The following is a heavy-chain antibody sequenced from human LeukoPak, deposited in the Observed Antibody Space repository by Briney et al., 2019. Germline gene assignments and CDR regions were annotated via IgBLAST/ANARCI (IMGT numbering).Heavy chain of an antibody. D-gene: IGHD3-22*01. J-gene: IGHJ3*02. V-gene: IGHV4-39*01. CDR2: IYFSET. CDR1: GGSISDTTYY. Sequence: SETLSLTCTVSGGSISDTTYYWPWIRQPPGKGLEWIASIYFSETKYNPSLKSRVTISGDTSKNQFSLKLSSVTAADTAVYYCASPSKLVISRGGFDIWGQGTVVTVSA. CDR3: ASPSKLVISRGGFDI.